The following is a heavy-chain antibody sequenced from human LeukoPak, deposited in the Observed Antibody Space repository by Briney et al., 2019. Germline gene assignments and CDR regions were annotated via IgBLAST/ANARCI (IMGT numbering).Heavy chain of an antibody. J-gene: IGHJ4*02. Sequence: PGGSLRLSCAACGFTLKSHLMHWGRQSPGKGLVWVSRLSTDSTRENYADSVKGRFTVSRDNAKNTLYLQLNSLRVDDTAVYYCARGERRGPLDYWGQGTLVTVSS. CDR2: LSTDSTRE. CDR3: ARGERRGPLDY. D-gene: IGHD1-1*01. V-gene: IGHV3-74*01. CDR1: GFTLKSHL.